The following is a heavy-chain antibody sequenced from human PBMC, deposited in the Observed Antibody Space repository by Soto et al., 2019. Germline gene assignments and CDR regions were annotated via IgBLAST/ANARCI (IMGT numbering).Heavy chain of an antibody. CDR3: ARGMTSDYVWGSYRSTGWFDP. V-gene: IGHV1-2*04. CDR2: INPNSGGT. J-gene: IGHJ5*02. CDR1: GYTFTGYY. Sequence: GASVKVSCKASGYTFTGYYMHWVRQAPGQGLEWMGWINPNSGGTNYAQKFQGWVTMTRDTSISTAYMELGRLRSDDTALYYCARGMTSDYVWGSYRSTGWFDPWGQGTLVTVSS. D-gene: IGHD3-16*02.